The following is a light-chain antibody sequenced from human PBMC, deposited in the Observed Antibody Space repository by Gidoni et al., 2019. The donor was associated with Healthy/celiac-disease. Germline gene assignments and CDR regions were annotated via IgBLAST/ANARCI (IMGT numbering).Light chain of an antibody. J-gene: IGKJ5*01. Sequence: DIQLTQSPSFLSASVGDRVTVTCRASQGISSYLAWYQQKPGKAPKLLIYSASILQIGVPSRFGGSRSGTEFTLTISSLQPEDFATYYCQQLNTYPLTFGQGTRLEIK. CDR1: QGISSY. CDR2: SAS. V-gene: IGKV1-9*01. CDR3: QQLNTYPLT.